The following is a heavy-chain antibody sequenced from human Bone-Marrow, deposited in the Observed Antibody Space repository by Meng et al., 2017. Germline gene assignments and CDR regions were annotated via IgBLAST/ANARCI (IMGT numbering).Heavy chain of an antibody. CDR3: ARVGWFGELIYYYYYYGMDV. Sequence: GESLKISCAASGFTFDDYGMSWVRQAPGKWLEWVSGINWNGGSTGYADSVKGRFTISRDNAKNSLYLQMNSLRAEDTALYYCARVGWFGELIYYYYYYGMDVWGQGTTVTVSS. D-gene: IGHD3-10*01. V-gene: IGHV3-20*04. J-gene: IGHJ6*02. CDR1: GFTFDDYG. CDR2: INWNGGST.